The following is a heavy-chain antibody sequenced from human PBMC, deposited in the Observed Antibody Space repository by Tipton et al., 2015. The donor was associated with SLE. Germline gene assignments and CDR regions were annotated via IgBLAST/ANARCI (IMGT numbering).Heavy chain of an antibody. CDR2: INHSGST. Sequence: LRLSCAVYGGSFSGYYWSWIRQPPGKGLEWIGEINHSGSTNYNPSLKSRVTISVDTSKNQFSLKLSSGTAEDTAVYYCARHDDDSNGYYQHYFDYWGQGTLVTGSS. CDR1: GGSFSGYY. J-gene: IGHJ4*02. CDR3: ARHDDDSNGYYQHYFDY. V-gene: IGHV4-34*01. D-gene: IGHD3-22*01.